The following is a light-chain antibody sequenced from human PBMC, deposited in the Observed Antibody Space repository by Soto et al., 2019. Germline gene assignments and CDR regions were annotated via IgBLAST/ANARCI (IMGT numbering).Light chain of an antibody. CDR3: QSYDSANPVV. Sequence: NFMLTQPHSVSESPGKTVTISCTGSSGTIDSNCVQWYQQRPGSAPTIVIYENNQRPAGVPDRFSGSIDSSSNSASLTISGLKTEDEADYYCQSYDSANPVVFGGGTKLTVL. CDR1: SGTIDSNC. CDR2: ENN. V-gene: IGLV6-57*02. J-gene: IGLJ2*01.